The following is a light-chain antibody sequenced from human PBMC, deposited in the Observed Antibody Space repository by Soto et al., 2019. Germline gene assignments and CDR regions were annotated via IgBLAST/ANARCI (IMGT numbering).Light chain of an antibody. CDR3: QKYNDWPRT. V-gene: IGKV3-15*01. J-gene: IGKJ1*01. CDR2: GAS. CDR1: QSVSSN. Sequence: EIVMTQSPATLSVSPGERATLSCRASQSVSSNLAWYQQKPGQAPRLLIYGASTRATGIPARFSGSGSGTEFTLTISSLQSEDFAFYYCQKYNDWPRTFGHGTKVEVK.